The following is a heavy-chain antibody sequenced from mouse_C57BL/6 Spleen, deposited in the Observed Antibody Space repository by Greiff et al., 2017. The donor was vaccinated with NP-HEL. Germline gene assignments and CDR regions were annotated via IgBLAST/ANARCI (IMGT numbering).Heavy chain of an antibody. CDR3: ARTPSYYGSSWDWYFDV. J-gene: IGHJ1*03. Sequence: EVQLQQSGPELVKPGASVKMSCKASGYTFTDYNMHWVKQSHGKSLEWIGYINPNNGGTSYNQKFKGKATLTVNKSSSTAYMELRSLTSEESAVYYCARTPSYYGSSWDWYFDVWGTGTTVTVSS. V-gene: IGHV1-22*01. CDR2: INPNNGGT. CDR1: GYTFTDYN. D-gene: IGHD1-1*01.